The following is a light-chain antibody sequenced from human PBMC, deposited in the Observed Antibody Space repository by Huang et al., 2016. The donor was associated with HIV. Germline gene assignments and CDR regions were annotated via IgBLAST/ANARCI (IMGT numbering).Light chain of an antibody. J-gene: IGKJ4*01. CDR2: DTS. Sequence: EIVMTQSPATLSVSPGGGATLACRARQNVRSNLFVYQQTPGQAPRLLIYDTSTRASGVPARFSGSGSGTEFTLTISGLQSEDFAVYYCQQYDNWPPGLTFGGGTKVEI. CDR1: QNVRSN. CDR3: QQYDNWPPGLT. V-gene: IGKV3D-15*01.